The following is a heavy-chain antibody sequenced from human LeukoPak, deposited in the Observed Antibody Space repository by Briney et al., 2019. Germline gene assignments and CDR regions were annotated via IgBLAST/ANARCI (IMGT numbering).Heavy chain of an antibody. CDR3: AKDQDAVVTAIGFDY. V-gene: IGHV3-23*01. D-gene: IGHD2-21*02. CDR2: ISGSGGST. Sequence: GGSLRLSCAASGFTFSSYAMTWVRQAPGKGLEWVSGISGSGGSTYYADSVKGRFTISRDNSKNTLYLQMNSLRAEDTAVYYCAKDQDAVVTAIGFDYWGQGTLVTVSS. J-gene: IGHJ4*02. CDR1: GFTFSSYA.